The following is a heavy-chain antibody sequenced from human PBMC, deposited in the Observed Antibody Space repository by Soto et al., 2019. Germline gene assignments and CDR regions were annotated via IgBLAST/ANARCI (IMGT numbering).Heavy chain of an antibody. D-gene: IGHD3-16*01. J-gene: IGHJ4*02. CDR2: ISSSSSYI. CDR1: GFTFSSYS. V-gene: IGHV3-21*01. Sequence: GGSLRLSCAASGFTFSSYSMNWVRQAPGKGLEWVSSISSSSSYIYYADSVKGRFTISRDNAKNSLYLQMNSLRAEDTAVYYCARDSRYDYGFDYWGQGTLVTVSS. CDR3: ARDSRYDYGFDY.